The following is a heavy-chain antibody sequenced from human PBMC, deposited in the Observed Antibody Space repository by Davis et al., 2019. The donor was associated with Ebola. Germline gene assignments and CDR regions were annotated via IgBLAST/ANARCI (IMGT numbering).Heavy chain of an antibody. V-gene: IGHV1-46*01. CDR1: VYTFTGYY. CDR3: ARDRHYKYYYYGMDV. D-gene: IGHD1-1*01. Sequence: SVTVSCMASVYTFTGYYMHWVRQAPEQGLEWMGIINPSGGSTSYAQKFQGRVTMTRDTSTSTVYMELSSLRSEDTAVYYCARDRHYKYYYYGMDVWGQGTTVTVSS. J-gene: IGHJ6*02. CDR2: INPSGGST.